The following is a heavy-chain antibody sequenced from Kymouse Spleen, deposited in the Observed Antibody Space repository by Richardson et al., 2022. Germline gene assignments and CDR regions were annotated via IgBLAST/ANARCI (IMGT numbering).Heavy chain of an antibody. CDR2: ISYDGSNK. J-gene: IGHJ4*02,IGHJ5*02. CDR3: AKDRVTIF*LVI. D-gene: IGHD3-9*01. Sequence: QVQLVESGGGVVQPGRSLRLSCAASGFTFSSYGMHWVRQAPGKGLEWVAVISYDGSNKYYADSVKGRFTISRDNSKNTLYLQMNSLRAEDTAVYYCAKDRVTIF*LVIHGAREPWSPSPQ. CDR1: GFTFSSYG. V-gene: IGHV3-30*18.